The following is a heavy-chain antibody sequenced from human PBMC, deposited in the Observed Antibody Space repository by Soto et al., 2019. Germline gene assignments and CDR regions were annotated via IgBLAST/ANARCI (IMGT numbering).Heavy chain of an antibody. CDR1: GGTFSSYA. CDR2: IIPIFGTA. Sequence: SVKVSCKASGGTFSSYAISWVRQAPGQGLEWMGGIIPIFGTANYAQKFQGRVTITADESTSTAYMELSSLRSEDMAVYYCAREHVGYYDSSGYYYDPYFDYWGQGTLVTAPQ. D-gene: IGHD3-22*01. J-gene: IGHJ4*02. CDR3: AREHVGYYDSSGYYYDPYFDY. V-gene: IGHV1-69*13.